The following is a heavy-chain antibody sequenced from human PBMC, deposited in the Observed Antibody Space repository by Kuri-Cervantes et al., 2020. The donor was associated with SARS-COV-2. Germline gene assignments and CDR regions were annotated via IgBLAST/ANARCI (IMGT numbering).Heavy chain of an antibody. D-gene: IGHD2-2*01. V-gene: IGHV3-64*02. CDR1: GFTFSSYA. CDR3: ARYPFDY. CDR2: ISSNGGST. Sequence: GESLKISCAASGFTFSSYATHWVRQAPGKGLEYVSAISSNGGSTYYADSVKGRFTISRDNSKNTLYLQMGSLRAEDMAVYYCARYPFDYWGQGTLVTVSS. J-gene: IGHJ4*02.